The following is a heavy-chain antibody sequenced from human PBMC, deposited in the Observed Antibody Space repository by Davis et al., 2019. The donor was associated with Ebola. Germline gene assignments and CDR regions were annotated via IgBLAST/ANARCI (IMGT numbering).Heavy chain of an antibody. V-gene: IGHV3-33*06. D-gene: IGHD6-19*01. CDR2: IWYDGSNK. CDR1: GFTFSSYA. CDR3: AKSEGYSSGWSGY. Sequence: GGSLRLPCAASGFTFSSYAMSWVRQAPGKGLEWVAVIWYDGSNKYYADSVKGRFTISRDNSKNTLYLQMNSLRAEDTAVYYCAKSEGYSSGWSGYWGQGTLVTVSS. J-gene: IGHJ4*02.